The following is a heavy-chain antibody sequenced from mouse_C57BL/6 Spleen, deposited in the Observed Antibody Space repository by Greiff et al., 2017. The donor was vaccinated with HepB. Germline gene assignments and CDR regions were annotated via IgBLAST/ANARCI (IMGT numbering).Heavy chain of an antibody. CDR1: GYTFTSYW. J-gene: IGHJ2*01. CDR3: ARNFYFDD. V-gene: IGHV1-69*01. Sequence: VQLQQPGAELVMPGASVKLSCKASGYTFTSYWMHWVKQRPGQGLEWIGEIDPSDSYTNYNQKFKGKSTLTVDKSSSTAYMQLSSLASEDSAVYYCARNFYFDDWGQGTTLTVSS. CDR2: IDPSDSYT.